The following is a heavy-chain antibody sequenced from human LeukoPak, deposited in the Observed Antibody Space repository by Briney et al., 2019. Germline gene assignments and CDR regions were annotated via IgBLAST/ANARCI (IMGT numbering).Heavy chain of an antibody. CDR2: ISPSGGST. V-gene: IGHV1-46*01. CDR3: AREQVVGTYYFDY. D-gene: IGHD6-6*01. Sequence: GASVKVSCKASGYSFTGYYMHWVREAPGQGLEWMGIISPSGGSTSYAQKFQGRVTMTRDPCASTVYLELSSLRSDDTAVYYCAREQVVGTYYFDYWGQGTLVTVSS. CDR1: GYSFTGYY. J-gene: IGHJ4*02.